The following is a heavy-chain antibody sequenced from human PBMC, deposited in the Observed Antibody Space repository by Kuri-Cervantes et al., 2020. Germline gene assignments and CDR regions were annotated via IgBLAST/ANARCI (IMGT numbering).Heavy chain of an antibody. CDR1: GFSFSAYW. V-gene: IGHV3-74*01. CDR2: IYADGSRT. Sequence: GESLKISCAASGFSFSAYWMHWVRQPPGKGLVWVSRIYADGSRTTYADSVKGRFTISGDNSKNTLYLQINSLRPEDTAVYYCAKDWLTMIRGVIDDAFDIWGQGTMVTVSS. J-gene: IGHJ3*02. CDR3: AKDWLTMIRGVIDDAFDI. D-gene: IGHD3-10*01.